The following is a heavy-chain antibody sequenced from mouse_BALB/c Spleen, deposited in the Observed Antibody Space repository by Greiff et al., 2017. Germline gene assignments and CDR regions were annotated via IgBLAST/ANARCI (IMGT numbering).Heavy chain of an antibody. CDR3: ARSHYGISHYFDY. CDR1: GFNIKDYY. J-gene: IGHJ2*01. CDR2: IDPENGNT. Sequence: VQLKESGAELVRPGALVKLSCKASGFNIKDYYMHWVKQRPEQGLEWIGWIDPENGNTIYDPKFQGKASITADTSSNTAYLQLSSLTSEDTAVYYCARSHYGISHYFDYWGQGTTLTVSS. V-gene: IGHV14-1*02. D-gene: IGHD1-2*01.